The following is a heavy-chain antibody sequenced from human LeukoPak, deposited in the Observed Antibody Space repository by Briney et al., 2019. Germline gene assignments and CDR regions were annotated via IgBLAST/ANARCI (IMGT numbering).Heavy chain of an antibody. CDR2: IKQDGSEK. D-gene: IGHD2-8*02. CDR3: ARDQVKRGLVGFDY. Sequence: AGGSLRLSCAASGFTFSSYEMNWVRQAPGKGLEWVANIKQDGSEKYYVDSVKGRFTISRDNAKNSLYLQMNSLRAEDTAVYYCARDQVKRGLVGFDYWGQGTLVTVSS. J-gene: IGHJ4*02. V-gene: IGHV3-7*01. CDR1: GFTFSSYE.